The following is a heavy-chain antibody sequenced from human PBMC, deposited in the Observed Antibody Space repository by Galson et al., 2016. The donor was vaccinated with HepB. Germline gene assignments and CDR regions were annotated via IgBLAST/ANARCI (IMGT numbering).Heavy chain of an antibody. CDR3: ARQYRGGPSDY. V-gene: IGHV4-59*11. CDR2: IFHSGRV. CDR1: GDSITSHY. J-gene: IGHJ4*02. Sequence: ETLSLTCSVSGDSITSHYWSWIRQPPGKRLEWIGQIFHSGRVNYTPSLASRVTISVDTSNNHFSLRLTSVTAADTALYYCARQYRGGPSDYWGQRTLVTVSS. D-gene: IGHD5-12*01.